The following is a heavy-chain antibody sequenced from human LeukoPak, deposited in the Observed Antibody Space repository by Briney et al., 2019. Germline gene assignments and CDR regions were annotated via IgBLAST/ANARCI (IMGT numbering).Heavy chain of an antibody. CDR2: IYYSGGT. V-gene: IGHV4-39*07. Sequence: SETLSLTCTVSGGSISSSSYYWGWIRQPPGKGLEWIGSIYYSGGTYYNPSLKSRVTISVDTSKNQFSLKLRSVTAADTAVYYCARDLRYSSGWSASGMDVWGKGTTVTISS. J-gene: IGHJ6*03. CDR1: GGSISSSSYY. D-gene: IGHD6-19*01. CDR3: ARDLRYSSGWSASGMDV.